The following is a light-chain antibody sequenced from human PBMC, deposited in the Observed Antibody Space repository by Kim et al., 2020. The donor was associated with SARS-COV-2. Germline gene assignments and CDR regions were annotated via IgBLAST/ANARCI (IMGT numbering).Light chain of an antibody. CDR2: SAS. CDR3: LQHNTYPIT. Sequence: ADGGDRVTITCRASQDIRNDLGWYQQNPGSAPNRLIYSASSLQSGVPSRFIDSGSGTEFTLTISSLQPEDFATFFCLQHNTYPITVGQGTRLEI. J-gene: IGKJ5*01. V-gene: IGKV1-17*01. CDR1: QDIRND.